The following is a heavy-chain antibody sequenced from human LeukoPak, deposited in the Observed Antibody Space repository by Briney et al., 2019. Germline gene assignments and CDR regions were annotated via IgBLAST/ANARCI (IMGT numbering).Heavy chain of an antibody. Sequence: ASVKVSCKASGYTFTSYYMHWVRQAPGQGLEWMGIINPSGGSTSYAQKFQGRVTMTRDTSTSTVYMELSSLRSEDTAVYYCARAVQDDSSGYYIYRFDYWGQGTLVTVSS. CDR1: GYTFTSYY. V-gene: IGHV1-46*01. CDR3: ARAVQDDSSGYYIYRFDY. D-gene: IGHD3-22*01. J-gene: IGHJ4*02. CDR2: INPSGGST.